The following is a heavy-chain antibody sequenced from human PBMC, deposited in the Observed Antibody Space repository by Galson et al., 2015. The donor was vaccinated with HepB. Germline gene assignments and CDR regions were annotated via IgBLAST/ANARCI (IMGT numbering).Heavy chain of an antibody. CDR1: GFTLRSSGMS. D-gene: IGHD1-26*01. Sequence: PALVKPTQTLTLSCSFSGFTLRSSGMSVGWIRQPPGKALEWLALIYGNNNKRYSPSLEDRIIITKDTSENQVVLTMTNMDPVDTATYYCVRRPNWENFDYWGQGILITVSS. V-gene: IGHV2-5*01. CDR2: IYGNNNK. J-gene: IGHJ4*02. CDR3: VRRPNWENFDY.